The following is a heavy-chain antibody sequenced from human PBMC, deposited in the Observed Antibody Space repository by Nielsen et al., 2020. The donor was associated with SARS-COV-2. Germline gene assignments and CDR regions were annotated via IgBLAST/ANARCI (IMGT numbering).Heavy chain of an antibody. CDR1: GVSISSGGYF. CDR2: IYFTGRT. V-gene: IGHV4-31*03. Sequence: TLSLTCTVSGVSISSGGYFWSWIRQHPGKGLEWIGYIYFTGRTSYNPSLKSRVAMSVDTSKNQFSLGLKSVTAADTAVYYCAREASGYDHYKYGMDVWGLGATVTVSS. CDR3: AREASGYDHYKYGMDV. D-gene: IGHD5-12*01. J-gene: IGHJ6*02.